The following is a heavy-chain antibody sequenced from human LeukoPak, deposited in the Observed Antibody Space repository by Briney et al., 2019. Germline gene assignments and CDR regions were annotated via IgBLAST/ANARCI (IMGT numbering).Heavy chain of an antibody. CDR3: ARERYFDWFDY. J-gene: IGHJ5*01. CDR2: INHSGST. CDR1: GGSFCGYY. Sequence: SETLSLTCAVYGGSFCGYYWSWLRQPPGKGREWIGEINHSGSTNYNPSLKSRVTISVDTSKNQFSLKLSSVTAADTAVYSCARERYFDWFDYWGQGTLVTVSS. D-gene: IGHD3-9*01. V-gene: IGHV4-34*01.